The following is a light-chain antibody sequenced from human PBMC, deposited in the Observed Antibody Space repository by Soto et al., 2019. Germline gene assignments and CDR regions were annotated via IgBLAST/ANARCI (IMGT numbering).Light chain of an antibody. Sequence: NFMLTQPHSVSESPGKTVTISCTGSSGSIASNYVQWYQQRPGSAPTTVIYEDNQRPSGVPDRFSGSKSANSASLAISGLKSEDEADYYCAAWDDGLNGWLFGGGTKVTVL. CDR2: EDN. V-gene: IGLV6-57*02. CDR1: SGSIASNY. J-gene: IGLJ3*02. CDR3: AAWDDGLNGWL.